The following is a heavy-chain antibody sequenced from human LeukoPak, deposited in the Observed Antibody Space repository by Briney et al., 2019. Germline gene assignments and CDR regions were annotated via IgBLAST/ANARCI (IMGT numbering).Heavy chain of an antibody. CDR3: ARKLLEMTTTT. V-gene: IGHV3-23*01. CDR2: ISGNGEST. CDR1: GFTFTDYA. J-gene: IGHJ4*02. Sequence: PGGSLRLSCAASGFTFTDYAMTWVRQAPGEGLEWVAGISGNGESTYYADSVKGRFTTSRDNSKNTLYLQMNSLRVEDTAVYYCARKLLEMTTTTGGQGILVTVSS. D-gene: IGHD5-24*01.